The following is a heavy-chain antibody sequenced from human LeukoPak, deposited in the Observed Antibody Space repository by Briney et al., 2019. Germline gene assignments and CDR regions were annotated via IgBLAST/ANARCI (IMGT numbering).Heavy chain of an antibody. D-gene: IGHD4-11*01. CDR1: GGSVSSSTFY. J-gene: IGHJ4*02. Sequence: SETLSLTCTVSGGSVSSSTFYWGWIRQPPGKGLEWIGTISYSGSTYYNSSLKSRFTISVDTSKNQFSLKLRSVTAADTAVYYCARHLPYSNYLSPLDYWGQGTLVTVSS. CDR3: ARHLPYSNYLSPLDY. CDR2: ISYSGST. V-gene: IGHV4-39*01.